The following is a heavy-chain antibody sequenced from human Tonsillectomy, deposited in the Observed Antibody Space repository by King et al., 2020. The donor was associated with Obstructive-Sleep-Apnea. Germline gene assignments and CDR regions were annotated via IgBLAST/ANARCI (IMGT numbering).Heavy chain of an antibody. CDR3: ARDGCIITSCPHNYYYGSDV. J-gene: IGHJ6*02. CDR1: VGTFSNYA. D-gene: IGHD2-2*01. Sequence: VQLVESGAEVKKPGSAVKVSCKASVGTFSNYAISWVRQAPGQGLEWMGGIIPILDIPNYAQKLQGRVTITADMSTSTAYMELSGLRSEDTAIYYCARDGCIITSCPHNYYYGSDVWGQGTTVTVSS. V-gene: IGHV1-69*09. CDR2: IIPILDIP.